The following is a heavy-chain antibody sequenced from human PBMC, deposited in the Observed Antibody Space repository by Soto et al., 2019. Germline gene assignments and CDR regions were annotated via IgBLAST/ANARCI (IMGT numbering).Heavy chain of an antibody. CDR2: ISGSGGST. Sequence: PGGSLRLSCAASGFTFSSYAMSWVRQAPGKGLEWVSAISGSGGSTYYADSVKGRFTISRDNSKNTLYLQMNSLRAEDTAVYNIAKDDSQSPEYSSSWSPFDYWGQGTLVTVSS. CDR3: AKDDSQSPEYSSSWSPFDY. CDR1: GFTFSSYA. J-gene: IGHJ4*02. D-gene: IGHD6-13*01. V-gene: IGHV3-23*01.